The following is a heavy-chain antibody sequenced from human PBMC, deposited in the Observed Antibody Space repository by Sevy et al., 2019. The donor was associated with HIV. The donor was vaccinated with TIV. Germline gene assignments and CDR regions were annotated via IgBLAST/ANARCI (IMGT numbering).Heavy chain of an antibody. Sequence: GGSLRLSCTASGFTFSSYAMHWVRQAPGKGLEWVAVISYDGSNKYYADSVKGRFTISRDNSKNTLYLQMNSLRAEDTAAYYCARDGDSSGYYMKMYYFDYWGQGTLVTVSS. CDR3: ARDGDSSGYYMKMYYFDY. V-gene: IGHV3-30-3*01. J-gene: IGHJ4*02. CDR1: GFTFSSYA. D-gene: IGHD3-22*01. CDR2: ISYDGSNK.